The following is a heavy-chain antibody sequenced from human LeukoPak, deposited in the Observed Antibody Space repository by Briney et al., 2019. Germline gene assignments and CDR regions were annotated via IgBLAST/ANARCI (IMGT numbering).Heavy chain of an antibody. CDR2: ISSYNGNT. J-gene: IGHJ4*02. CDR3: ARGGLYCSRTSCYGIEY. V-gene: IGHV1-18*04. CDR1: GYTFTTYG. D-gene: IGHD2-2*01. Sequence: APVKVCCKAAGYTFTTYGISWVRQAPGHGLEWMGWISSYNGNTEYAQKLTGRVTMTTDTSTSRVYMELRSLRSDDTGVYYCARGGLYCSRTSCYGIEYWGQGSLVSPSS.